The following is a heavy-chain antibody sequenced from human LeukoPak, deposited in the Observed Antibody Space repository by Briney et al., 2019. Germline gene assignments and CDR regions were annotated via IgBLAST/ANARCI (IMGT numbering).Heavy chain of an antibody. V-gene: IGHV1-69*13. CDR1: GGTFSSYA. D-gene: IGHD3-22*01. Sequence: ASVKVSCKASGGTFSSYAISWVRQAPGQGLEWMGGIIPIFGTANYAQKFQGRVTITADESTSTAYMELSSLRSEDTAVYYCARVRNYYYDSSGYPTLDAFDIWGQGTMVTVSS. J-gene: IGHJ3*02. CDR2: IIPIFGTA. CDR3: ARVRNYYYDSSGYPTLDAFDI.